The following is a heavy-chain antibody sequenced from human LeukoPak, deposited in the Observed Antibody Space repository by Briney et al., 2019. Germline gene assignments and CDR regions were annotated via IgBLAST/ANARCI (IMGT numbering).Heavy chain of an antibody. CDR2: IYYSGST. J-gene: IGHJ4*02. D-gene: IGHD3-22*01. Sequence: SETLSLTCTVSGGSISSYYWSWIRQPPGKGLEWIGYIYYSGSTNYNPSLKSRVTISVDTSKNQFSLKLSSATAADTAVYYCAREGRHYYDSSGYYQYFDYWGQGTLVTVSS. CDR1: GGSISSYY. CDR3: AREGRHYYDSSGYYQYFDY. V-gene: IGHV4-59*01.